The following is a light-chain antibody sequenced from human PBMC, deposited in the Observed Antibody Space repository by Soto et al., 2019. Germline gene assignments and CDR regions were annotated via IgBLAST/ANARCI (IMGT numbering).Light chain of an antibody. CDR1: QSVSIN. CDR2: GAS. J-gene: IGKJ1*01. CDR3: XHYXNWPPWT. Sequence: EIVMTQSPGTLSVSPGERATLSCRASQSVSINLAWYQQKPGQAPRLLIYGASTRATGIPARFSGSGSGTEFTLTINSLQSEDXXVYXXXHYXNWPPWTFGQGTKVEIK. V-gene: IGKV3-15*01.